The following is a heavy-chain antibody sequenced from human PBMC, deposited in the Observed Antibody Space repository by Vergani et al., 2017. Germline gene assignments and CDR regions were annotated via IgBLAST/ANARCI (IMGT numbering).Heavy chain of an antibody. D-gene: IGHD3-22*01. CDR2: IWYDGSNT. V-gene: IGHV3-33*01. CDR3: ARSRYDSSGFSTIFRY. Sequence: QVQLVESGGGVFQPGRSLRLSCVASGFAFRTYGMHCVRQAPGKGLGWVAIIWYDGSNTYYADSVKGRFTVSRDNSRNTLFLQMNSLRVEDTAVYYCARSRYDSSGFSTIFRYWGQGTRVTVS. CDR1: GFAFRTYG. J-gene: IGHJ4*02.